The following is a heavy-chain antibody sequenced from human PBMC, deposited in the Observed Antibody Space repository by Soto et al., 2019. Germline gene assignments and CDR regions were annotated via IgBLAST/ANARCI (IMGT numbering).Heavy chain of an antibody. CDR3: AKDVFNNWNYQDGMDV. J-gene: IGHJ6*02. D-gene: IGHD1-7*01. V-gene: IGHV3-30*18. CDR2: ISYDGSNK. CDR1: GFTFSSYG. Sequence: GGSLRLSCAASGFTFSSYGMHWVRQAPGKGLEWVAVISYDGSNKYYADSVKGRFTISRDNSKNTLYLQMNSLRAEDTAVYYYAKDVFNNWNYQDGMDVWGQGTTVTVSS.